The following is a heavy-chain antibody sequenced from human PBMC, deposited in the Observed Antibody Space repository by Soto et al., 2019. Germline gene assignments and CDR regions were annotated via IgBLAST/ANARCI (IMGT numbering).Heavy chain of an antibody. CDR2: IKQDGSEK. D-gene: IGHD5-18*01. J-gene: IGHJ4*02. CDR1: GFTFSNYW. V-gene: IGHV3-7*03. CDR3: ARPRSGYSYGPNDY. Sequence: VGSLRLSCAASGFTFSNYWMSWVRQAPGKGLEWVANIKQDGSEKYYVDSVKGRFTISRDNAKKSLYLQVNSLRAEDTAVYYCARPRSGYSYGPNDYWGQGTLVTVSS.